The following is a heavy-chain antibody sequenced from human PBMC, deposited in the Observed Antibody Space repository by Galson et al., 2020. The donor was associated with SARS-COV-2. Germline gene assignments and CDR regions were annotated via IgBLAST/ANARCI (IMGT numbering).Heavy chain of an antibody. Sequence: ASVKVSCKASGYTFTSYAMNWVRQAPGQGLEWMGWINTNTGNPTYAQGFTGRFVFSLDTSVGTAYLQISSLKAEDTAVYYCASAGLLWFGELLPDYYDGMDFWGQGTTVTVSS. CDR3: ASAGLLWFGELLPDYYDGMDF. CDR1: GYTFTSYA. J-gene: IGHJ6*02. CDR2: INTNTGNP. D-gene: IGHD3-10*01. V-gene: IGHV7-4-1*02.